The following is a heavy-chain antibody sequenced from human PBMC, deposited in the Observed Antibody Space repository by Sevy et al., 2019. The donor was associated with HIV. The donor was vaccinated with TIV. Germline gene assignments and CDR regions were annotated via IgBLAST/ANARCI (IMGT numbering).Heavy chain of an antibody. CDR2: ISYHGRNK. V-gene: IGHV3-30*18. Sequence: GGSLRLSCVVSGXXFTTSGMHWVRQAPGKGLEWVAVISYHGRNKFYADSVKGRSTISRDNSKNILYLQMNSLRAEDTAVYYCAKDFTGYNGXDXXGQGTMVTVSS. CDR1: GXXFTTSG. CDR3: AKDFTGYNGXDX. J-gene: IGHJ6*02. D-gene: IGHD3-9*01.